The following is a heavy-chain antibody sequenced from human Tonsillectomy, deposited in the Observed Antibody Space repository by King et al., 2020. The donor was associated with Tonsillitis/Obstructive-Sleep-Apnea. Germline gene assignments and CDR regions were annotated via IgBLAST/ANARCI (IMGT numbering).Heavy chain of an antibody. CDR3: ARGRMGAFDI. Sequence: VQLVESGGGLVQPGGSLRHSCAASGFTFSSHWMHWVRQAPGKGLVWVSRTNSDGSSTNYADSVKGRFTISRDNAKNTLYLQMNSLRAEDTAVYYCARGRMGAFDIWGQGTMVTVSS. V-gene: IGHV3-74*01. D-gene: IGHD3-10*01. J-gene: IGHJ3*02. CDR2: TNSDGSST. CDR1: GFTFSSHW.